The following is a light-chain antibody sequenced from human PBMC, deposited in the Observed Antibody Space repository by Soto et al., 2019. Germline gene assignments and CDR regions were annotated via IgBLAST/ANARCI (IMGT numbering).Light chain of an antibody. CDR1: QSVNSD. J-gene: IGKJ2*01. Sequence: EIVMTQSPATLSVSPGERVTLSCRASQSVNSDLAWYQQTPGQAPRLLIYGASTRATGIPARFSGSGSGTEFTLTISSLESEDFAVYYCHQYNKWPPRYTFGQGTKLEIK. CDR2: GAS. V-gene: IGKV3-15*01. CDR3: HQYNKWPPRYT.